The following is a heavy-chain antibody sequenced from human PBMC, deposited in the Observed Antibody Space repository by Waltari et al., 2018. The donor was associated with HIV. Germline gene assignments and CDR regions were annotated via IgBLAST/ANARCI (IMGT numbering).Heavy chain of an antibody. CDR2: IYYTGRA. Sequence: QLQLQESGPGLVTPSATLSLTCTVSGGSVSSSRYLWGWIRQPPGKGLEWVGRIYYTGRAYYNPSLKSRVTISVDTSKNQFSLKVTSVTAADTAVYYCARHALRVGAAYWNFDLWGRGTLVTVSS. CDR3: ARHALRVGAAYWNFDL. CDR1: GGSVSSSRYL. J-gene: IGHJ2*01. D-gene: IGHD1-26*01. V-gene: IGHV4-39*01.